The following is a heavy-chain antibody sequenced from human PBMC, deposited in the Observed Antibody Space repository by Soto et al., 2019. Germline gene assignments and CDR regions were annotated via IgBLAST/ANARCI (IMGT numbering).Heavy chain of an antibody. CDR2: IIPIFGTA. CDR1: GGTFSSYA. J-gene: IGHJ3*02. Sequence: GASVKVSCKASGGTFSSYAISWVRQAPGQGLEWMGGIIPIFGTANYAQKFQGRVTITADESTSTAYMELSSLRSEDTAVYYCARDRHCSSTSCLPYKGDAFDIWGQGTMVTVSS. V-gene: IGHV1-69*13. D-gene: IGHD2-2*01. CDR3: ARDRHCSSTSCLPYKGDAFDI.